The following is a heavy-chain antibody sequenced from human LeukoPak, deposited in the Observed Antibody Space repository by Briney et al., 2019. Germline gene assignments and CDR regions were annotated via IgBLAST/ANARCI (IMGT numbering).Heavy chain of an antibody. J-gene: IGHJ4*02. Sequence: SSLKVSCKASGGTFSSYAISWVRQAPGPGLEWMGMIIPIFGTANYAQKFRGRVTITTDESTSTAYMELSSLRSEDTAVYYCARDIQYPRDYYDSSGYTLDYWGQGTLVTVSS. D-gene: IGHD3-22*01. CDR2: IIPIFGTA. V-gene: IGHV1-69*05. CDR3: ARDIQYPRDYYDSSGYTLDY. CDR1: GGTFSSYA.